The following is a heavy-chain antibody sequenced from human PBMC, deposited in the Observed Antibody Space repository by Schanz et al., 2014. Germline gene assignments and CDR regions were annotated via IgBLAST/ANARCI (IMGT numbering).Heavy chain of an antibody. CDR1: GYTFTDYY. D-gene: IGHD6-6*01. CDR3: ARDQSPYTNSSDVRYFDY. Sequence: QVQLVQSGAEVKKPGASVKVSCKASGYTFTDYYIHWVRQAPGQGLEWMGWISANSGGTNYAQKLQGRVTMTADTSTSTAYMDLRSLRSDDTAVYYCARDQSPYTNSSDVRYFDYWGQGSLVTVSS. V-gene: IGHV1-2*02. CDR2: ISANSGGT. J-gene: IGHJ4*02.